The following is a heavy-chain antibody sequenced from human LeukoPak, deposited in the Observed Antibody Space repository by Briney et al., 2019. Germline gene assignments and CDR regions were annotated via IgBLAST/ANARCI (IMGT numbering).Heavy chain of an antibody. V-gene: IGHV1-46*01. CDR2: NPSGGST. J-gene: IGHJ3*02. CDR3: ARELVVVAAKKAFDI. Sequence: NPSGGSTSYAQTFQGRVTMTRDTSTSTVYMELSSLRSEDTAVYYCARELVVVAAKKAFDIWGQGTMVTVSS. D-gene: IGHD2-15*01.